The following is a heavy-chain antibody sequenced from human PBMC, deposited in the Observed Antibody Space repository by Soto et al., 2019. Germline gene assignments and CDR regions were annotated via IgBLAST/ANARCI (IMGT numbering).Heavy chain of an antibody. Sequence: GGSLRLSCAASGFTVSSNYMSWVRQAPGKGLEWVSVIYSGGSTYYAGSVKGRFTISRDNSKNTLYLQMNSLRDEDTAVYYCARNAYGSSGSFHYWGQGTLVTVSS. D-gene: IGHD3-22*01. CDR3: ARNAYGSSGSFHY. CDR1: GFTVSSNY. J-gene: IGHJ4*02. CDR2: IYSGGST. V-gene: IGHV3-53*01.